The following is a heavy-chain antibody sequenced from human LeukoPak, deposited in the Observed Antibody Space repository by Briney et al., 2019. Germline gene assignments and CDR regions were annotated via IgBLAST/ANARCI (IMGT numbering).Heavy chain of an antibody. CDR3: ARDSSLFGGSDY. Sequence: ASVMASCKASGYTFTGYHLHWVRQAPGQGLEWIGRITPNSGDTYYAQDFRGRVTMTRDTSINTAYMELSRLRSDDTAVYYCARDSSLFGGSDYWGRGTLVTVSS. J-gene: IGHJ4*02. CDR1: GYTFTGYH. D-gene: IGHD3-10*02. V-gene: IGHV1-2*02. CDR2: ITPNSGDT.